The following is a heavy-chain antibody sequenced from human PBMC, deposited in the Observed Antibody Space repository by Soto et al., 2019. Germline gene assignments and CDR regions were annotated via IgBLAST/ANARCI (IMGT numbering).Heavy chain of an antibody. Sequence: QVQLVESGGGVVQPGRSLRLSCAASGFTFSSYGMHWVRQAPGKGLEWVAVISYDGSNKYYADSVKGRFTISRDNSKNTLYLQMNSLRAEDTAVYYCAKDGFNVVVPDAMLRSYYYYGMDVWGQGTTVTVSS. J-gene: IGHJ6*02. CDR1: GFTFSSYG. D-gene: IGHD2-2*01. V-gene: IGHV3-30*18. CDR2: ISYDGSNK. CDR3: AKDGFNVVVPDAMLRSYYYYGMDV.